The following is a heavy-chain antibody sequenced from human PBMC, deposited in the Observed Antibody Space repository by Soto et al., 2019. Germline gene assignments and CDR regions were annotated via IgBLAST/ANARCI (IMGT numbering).Heavy chain of an antibody. CDR3: GRDNFYGPFGMDV. Sequence: SETLSLTCTISGGSINDYYWSWIRQPPGEGLEWIGDTCYSGASKYNPSLKGRVTISADTSKNQFSLMLGSVTGAETAAYYCGRDNFYGPFGMDVWGQGTTVTVSS. D-gene: IGHD3-10*01. J-gene: IGHJ6*02. CDR2: TCYSGAS. V-gene: IGHV4-59*01. CDR1: GGSINDYY.